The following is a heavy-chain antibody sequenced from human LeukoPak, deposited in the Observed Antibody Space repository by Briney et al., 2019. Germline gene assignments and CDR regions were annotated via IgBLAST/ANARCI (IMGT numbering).Heavy chain of an antibody. V-gene: IGHV3-21*01. CDR2: ISSSSSYI. CDR1: GFTFSSYS. CDR3: ASSRGNWFDP. D-gene: IGHD3-10*01. J-gene: IGHJ5*02. Sequence: PGGSPRLSCAASGFTFSSYSMNWVRQAPGKGLEWVSSISSSSSYIYYADSVKGRFTISRDNAKNSLYLQMNSLRAEDTAVYYCASSRGNWFDPWGQGTLVTVSS.